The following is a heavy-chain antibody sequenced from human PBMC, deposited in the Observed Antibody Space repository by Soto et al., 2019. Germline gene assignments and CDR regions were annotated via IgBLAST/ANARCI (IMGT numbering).Heavy chain of an antibody. Sequence: QVQLVESGGGVVQPGRSLRLSCAASGFTFSSYGMHWVRQAPGKGLEWVAVISYDGSNKYYADSVKGRFTISRDNSKNTLYLQMNSLRAEDTAVYYCAKDRDGDYVRLDYWGQGTLVTVSS. CDR2: ISYDGSNK. J-gene: IGHJ4*02. CDR3: AKDRDGDYVRLDY. V-gene: IGHV3-30*18. CDR1: GFTFSSYG. D-gene: IGHD4-17*01.